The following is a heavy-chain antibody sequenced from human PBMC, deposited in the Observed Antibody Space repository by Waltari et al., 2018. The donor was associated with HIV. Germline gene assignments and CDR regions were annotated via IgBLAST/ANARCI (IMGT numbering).Heavy chain of an antibody. J-gene: IGHJ6*02. V-gene: IGHV3-48*01. CDR1: GFTFSSYS. CDR3: AREEGGGNAYYYYGMDV. Sequence: EVHLVESGGGLVQPGGPLSFSCAASGFTFSSYSMTWCRQAPGKGLGWFSYISSSFSTIFYADSVKGRFTISRDNAKNSLYLQLNSLRAEDTAVYYCAREEGGGNAYYYYGMDVWGQGTTVTVSS. D-gene: IGHD3-16*01. CDR2: ISSSFSTI.